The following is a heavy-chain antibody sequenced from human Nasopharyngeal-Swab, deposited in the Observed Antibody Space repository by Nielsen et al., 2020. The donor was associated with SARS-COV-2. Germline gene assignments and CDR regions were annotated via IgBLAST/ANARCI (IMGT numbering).Heavy chain of an antibody. V-gene: IGHV1-69*13. J-gene: IGHJ6*02. Sequence: SVKVSCKASGGTFSSYAISWVRQAPGQGLEWMGGIIPIFGTASYAQKFQGRVTITADESTSTAYMELSSLRSEDTAVYYCARVTAMAEGYYYGMDVWGQGTTVTVSS. CDR3: ARVTAMAEGYYYGMDV. CDR2: IIPIFGTA. CDR1: GGTFSSYA. D-gene: IGHD5-18*01.